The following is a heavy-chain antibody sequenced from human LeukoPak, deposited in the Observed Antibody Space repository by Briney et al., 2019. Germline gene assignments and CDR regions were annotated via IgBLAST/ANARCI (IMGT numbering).Heavy chain of an antibody. CDR3: AADRLAAAAEWNWFDP. V-gene: IGHV1-2*04. D-gene: IGHD6-13*01. J-gene: IGHJ5*02. Sequence: ASVKVSCKASGYTFTGYYMHWVRQAPGQGLEWMGWINPNSGGTNYAQKFQGWVTITRDMSTSTAYMELSSLRSEDTAVYYCAADRLAAAAEWNWFDPWGQGTLVTVSS. CDR1: GYTFTGYY. CDR2: INPNSGGT.